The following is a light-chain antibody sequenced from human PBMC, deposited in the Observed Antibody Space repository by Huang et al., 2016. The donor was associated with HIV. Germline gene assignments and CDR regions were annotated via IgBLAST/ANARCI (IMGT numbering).Light chain of an antibody. Sequence: IVLTQTPGTLSLSPGERATLACRARQRVTNSYFAWYQHRPGQTPRLLIYGASSRAAGVPDRFSGSGCGTDFTLTITRLEHEDFGVYYCQQYSDSPFTFGGGTKVEIK. CDR2: GAS. CDR3: QQYSDSPFT. V-gene: IGKV3-20*01. J-gene: IGKJ4*01. CDR1: QRVTNSY.